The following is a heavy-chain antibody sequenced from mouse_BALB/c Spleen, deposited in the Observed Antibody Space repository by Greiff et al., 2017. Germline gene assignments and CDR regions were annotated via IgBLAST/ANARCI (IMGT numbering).Heavy chain of an antibody. CDR2: IYPYNGGT. V-gene: IGHV1S29*02. CDR1: GYTFTDYN. CDR3: ARRTMTYAMDY. J-gene: IGHJ4*01. D-gene: IGHD2-4*01. Sequence: VQLQQSGPELVKPGASVKISCKASGYTFTDYNMHWVKQSHGKSLEWIGYIYPYNGGTGYNQKFKSKATLTVDNSSSTAYMELRSLTSEDSAVYYCARRTMTYAMDYWGQGTSVTVSS.